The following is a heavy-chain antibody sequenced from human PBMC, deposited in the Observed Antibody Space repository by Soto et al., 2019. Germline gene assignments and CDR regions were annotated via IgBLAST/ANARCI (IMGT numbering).Heavy chain of an antibody. V-gene: IGHV1-18*03. Sequence: QVQLVQSGAEVKKPGDSVKVSCSASGYTFTHFYITRVRQAPGQGLEWMGAISPHNFNTNFAQKFQGRVTLTTDTSTSTAYMELRSLRSDDMAVYYCARDEGGYDILTGYYSAHHFVYWGQGVLVTVSS. J-gene: IGHJ4*02. CDR2: ISPHNFNT. D-gene: IGHD3-9*01. CDR1: GYTFTHFY. CDR3: ARDEGGYDILTGYYSAHHFVY.